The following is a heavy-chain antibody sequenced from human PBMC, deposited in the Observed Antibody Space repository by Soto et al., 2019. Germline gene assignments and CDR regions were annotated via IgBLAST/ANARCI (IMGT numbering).Heavy chain of an antibody. CDR1: GGSFSGYY. CDR2: INHSGST. J-gene: IGHJ6*03. V-gene: IGHV4-34*01. Sequence: SETLSLTCAVYGGSFSGYYWSWIRQPPGKGLEWIGEINHSGSTNYNPSLKSRVTISVATSKNQFSLKLSSVTAADTAVYYCARALGPPYYYYMDVWGKGTTVTVSS. CDR3: ARALGPPYYYYMDV.